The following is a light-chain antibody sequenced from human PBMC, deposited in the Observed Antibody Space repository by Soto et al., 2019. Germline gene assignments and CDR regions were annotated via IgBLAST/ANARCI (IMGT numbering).Light chain of an antibody. CDR3: SSFTSRFTFV. CDR1: RSDVGAYNY. V-gene: IGLV2-14*01. J-gene: IGLJ1*01. CDR2: EVT. Sequence: QSSLTQPASVSGSPGRSIAISCAGTRSDVGAYNYVSWYQQHPGKAPKLMISEVTNRPSGVSDRFSGSKSGNTASLTISGLQAEDEADYYCSSFTSRFTFVLGTGTKVTGL.